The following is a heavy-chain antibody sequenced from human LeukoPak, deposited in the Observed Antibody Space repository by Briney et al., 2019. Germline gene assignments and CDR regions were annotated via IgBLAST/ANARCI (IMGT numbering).Heavy chain of an antibody. Sequence: ASVKVSCKASGYTFTSYYMHWVRQAPGQGLEWMGIINPSGGSTSYAQKFQGRVTMTRDMSTSTVYMELSSLRSEDTAVYYCAREWIQLWFEGGYYFDYWGQGTLVTVSS. D-gene: IGHD5-18*01. V-gene: IGHV1-46*01. J-gene: IGHJ4*02. CDR2: INPSGGST. CDR3: AREWIQLWFEGGYYFDY. CDR1: GYTFTSYY.